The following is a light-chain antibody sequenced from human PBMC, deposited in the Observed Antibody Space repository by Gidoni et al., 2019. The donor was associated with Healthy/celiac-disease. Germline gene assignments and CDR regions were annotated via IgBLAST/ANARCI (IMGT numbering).Light chain of an antibody. CDR2: ATS. CDR3: QQSYSTPT. CDR1: QSISSY. Sequence: DIQMTQSPSSLSASVGDRVTITCRASQSISSYLNWYQQKPGKAPELLIYATSALQSGVPSRFSGSGSGTDFTLTISSLQPEDFATCFCQQSYSTPTFGQGTKVEIK. V-gene: IGKV1-39*01. J-gene: IGKJ1*01.